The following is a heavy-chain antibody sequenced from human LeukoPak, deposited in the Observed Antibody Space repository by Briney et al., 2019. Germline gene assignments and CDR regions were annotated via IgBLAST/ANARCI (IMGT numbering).Heavy chain of an antibody. J-gene: IGHJ4*02. CDR1: GFTFSSYS. Sequence: GGSLRLSCAASGFTFSSYSMNWVRQAPGKGLEWVSSISSSSSYIYYADSVKGRFTISKDNAKNSLYLQMNSLRAEDTAVYYCASGSIAADVGYWGQGTLVTVSS. CDR3: ASGSIAADVGY. D-gene: IGHD6-13*01. CDR2: ISSSSSYI. V-gene: IGHV3-21*01.